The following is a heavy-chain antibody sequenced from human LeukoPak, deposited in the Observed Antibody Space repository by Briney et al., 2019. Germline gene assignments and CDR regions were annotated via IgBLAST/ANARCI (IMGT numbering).Heavy chain of an antibody. CDR3: AREHWAAPDH. Sequence: GGSLRLSCAVSGFTFGVYYMTWIRQAPGRGLEPLSFISPTGGIIKYVDSVKGRFTISRDNAKSSMYLEMNSLRAEDTAVYYCAREHWAAPDHWGQGTLVTVSP. CDR1: GFTFGVYY. D-gene: IGHD3-16*01. V-gene: IGHV3-11*01. J-gene: IGHJ4*02. CDR2: ISPTGGII.